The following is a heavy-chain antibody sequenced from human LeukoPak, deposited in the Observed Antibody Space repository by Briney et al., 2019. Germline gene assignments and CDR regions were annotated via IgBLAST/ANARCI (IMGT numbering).Heavy chain of an antibody. J-gene: IGHJ6*02. Sequence: GGSLRLSCAASGFTFSSYGMHWVRRAPGKGLEGVAFIRYDGSNKYYADSVKGRFTISRDNPKNTLYLRMNSLRAEDTAVYYCAKDVYSTMLNYGMDVWGQGTTVTVSS. D-gene: IGHD2-8*01. CDR2: IRYDGSNK. CDR3: AKDVYSTMLNYGMDV. CDR1: GFTFSSYG. V-gene: IGHV3-30*02.